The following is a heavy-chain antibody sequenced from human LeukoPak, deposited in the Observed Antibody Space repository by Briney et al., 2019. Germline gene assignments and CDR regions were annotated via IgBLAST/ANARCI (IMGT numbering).Heavy chain of an antibody. CDR1: GYTLTELS. J-gene: IGHJ4*02. Sequence: ASVKVSCKVSGYTLTELSMHWVRQAPGKGLEWMGGFDPEDGETIYAQKFQGRVTMTEDTSTDTAYMELSSLRSEDTAVYYCARGQLLWFGELSQPFDYWGQGTLVTVSS. D-gene: IGHD3-10*01. CDR3: ARGQLLWFGELSQPFDY. V-gene: IGHV1-24*01. CDR2: FDPEDGET.